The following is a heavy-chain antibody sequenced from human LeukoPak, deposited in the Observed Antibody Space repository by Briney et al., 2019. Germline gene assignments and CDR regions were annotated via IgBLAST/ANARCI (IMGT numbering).Heavy chain of an antibody. Sequence: ASVKVSCKASGYTFTSYGISWVRQAPGQGLEWMGWISAYNGNTNYAQKLQGRVTMTTDTSTSTAYMELRSLRSDDTAVYYCAGGLAVATIVYYYGMDVWGQGTTVTVSS. D-gene: IGHD5-12*01. J-gene: IGHJ6*02. V-gene: IGHV1-18*01. CDR3: AGGLAVATIVYYYGMDV. CDR1: GYTFTSYG. CDR2: ISAYNGNT.